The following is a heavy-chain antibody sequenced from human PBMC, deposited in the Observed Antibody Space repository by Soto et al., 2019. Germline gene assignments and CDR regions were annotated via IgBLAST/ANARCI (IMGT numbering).Heavy chain of an antibody. D-gene: IGHD3-9*01. Sequence: EVQLVESGGGLVQPGGSLRLSCAASGFTFSSYSMNWVRQAPGKGLEWVSYISSSSSTIYYADSVKGRFTISRDNAKNSLYLQMNSLRDEDTAVYYCARDLMGGDYYSLTGYDSASGYYYGMDVWGQGTTVTVSS. CDR2: ISSSSSTI. J-gene: IGHJ6*02. CDR3: ARDLMGGDYYSLTGYDSASGYYYGMDV. CDR1: GFTFSSYS. V-gene: IGHV3-48*02.